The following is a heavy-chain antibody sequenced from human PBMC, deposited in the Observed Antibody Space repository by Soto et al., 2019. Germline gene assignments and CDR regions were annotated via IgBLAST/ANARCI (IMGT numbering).Heavy chain of an antibody. J-gene: IGHJ3*02. CDR3: ASGALRYFDWTDAFDI. CDR1: GGSISSYY. V-gene: IGHV4-59*01. Sequence: SETLSLTCTVSGGSISSYYWSWIRQPPGKGLEWIGYIYYSGSTNYNPSLKSRVTISVDTSKNQFSLKLSSVTAADTAVYYCASGALRYFDWTDAFDIWGQGTMVT. CDR2: IYYSGST. D-gene: IGHD3-9*01.